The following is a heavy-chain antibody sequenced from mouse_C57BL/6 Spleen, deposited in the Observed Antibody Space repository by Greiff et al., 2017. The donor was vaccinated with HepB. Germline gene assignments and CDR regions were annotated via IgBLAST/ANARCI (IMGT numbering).Heavy chain of an antibody. J-gene: IGHJ1*03. D-gene: IGHD1-1*01. V-gene: IGHV1-69*01. CDR3: ARNYGSREGYFDV. CDR1: GYTFTSYW. CDR2: IDPSDSYT. Sequence: QGQLQQPGAELVMPGASVKLSCKASGYTFTSYWMHWVKQRPGQGLEWIGEIDPSDSYTNYNQKFKGKSTLTVDKSSSTAYMQLSSLTSEDSAVYYCARNYGSREGYFDVWGTGTTVTVSS.